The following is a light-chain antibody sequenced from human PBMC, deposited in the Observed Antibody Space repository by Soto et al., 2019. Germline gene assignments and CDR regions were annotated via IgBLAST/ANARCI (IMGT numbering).Light chain of an antibody. CDR2: NAS. Sequence: DIQMTQSPSTLSTSVGDRVTITCRASQTISSWLAWYQEKPGKAPKLMIYNASTSESGVPSRFSGSGSGTEFTLTISSLQPDDFAPYYCQQYDSYPYTFGQGTKLEIK. V-gene: IGKV1-5*03. CDR3: QQYDSYPYT. J-gene: IGKJ2*01. CDR1: QTISSW.